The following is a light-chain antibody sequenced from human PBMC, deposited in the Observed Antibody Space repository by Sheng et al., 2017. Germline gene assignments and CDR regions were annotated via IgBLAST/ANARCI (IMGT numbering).Light chain of an antibody. Sequence: XLTQPPSVSGAPGQRVTISCTGSGSNIGASYDVHWYQHVPGTAPKALIYENEKRLSGIPDRFSGSKSGTSATLGITGLQTGDEANYYCGTWDYRLSAWVFGGGTEADRP. V-gene: IGLV1-51*02. CDR1: GSNIGASYD. CDR2: ENE. J-gene: IGLJ3*02. CDR3: GTWDYRLSAWV.